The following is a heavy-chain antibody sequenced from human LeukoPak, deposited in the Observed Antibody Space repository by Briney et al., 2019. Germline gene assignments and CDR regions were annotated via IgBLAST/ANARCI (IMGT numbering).Heavy chain of an antibody. CDR3: AREGGRTDAFDI. CDR2: IYYSGST. Sequence: SETLSLTCTVSGGSISSYYWSWIRQPPGKGLXWIGYIYYSGSTNYNPSLKSRVTISVDTSKNQFSLKLSSVTAADTAVYYCAREGGRTDAFDIWGQGTMVTVSS. V-gene: IGHV4-59*01. D-gene: IGHD1-14*01. J-gene: IGHJ3*02. CDR1: GGSISSYY.